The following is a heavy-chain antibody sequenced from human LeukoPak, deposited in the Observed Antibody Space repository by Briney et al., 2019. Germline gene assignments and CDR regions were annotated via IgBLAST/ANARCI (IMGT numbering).Heavy chain of an antibody. D-gene: IGHD3-22*01. CDR1: GGSISSGGYY. CDR3: ARVPYYYDSSGEAFDI. V-gene: IGHV4-30-2*01. Sequence: SETPSLTCTVSGGSISSGGYYWSWIRQPPGKGLEWIGYIYHSGSTYYNPSLKSRVTISVDRSKNQFSLKLSSVTAADTAVYYCARVPYYYDSSGEAFDIWGQGTMVTVSS. J-gene: IGHJ3*02. CDR2: IYHSGST.